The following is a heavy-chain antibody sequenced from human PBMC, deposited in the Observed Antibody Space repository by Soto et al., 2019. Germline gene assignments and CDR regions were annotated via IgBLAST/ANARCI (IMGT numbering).Heavy chain of an antibody. J-gene: IGHJ5*02. V-gene: IGHV4-59*01. CDR1: GGSISRYY. D-gene: IGHD1-20*01. CDR3: ARAPTSYNWNWFDP. Sequence: SETLSLTCTVSGGSISRYYWSWIRQPPGKGLEWIGYIYYSGSTNYNPSLKSRVTISLDTSKNQFSLKLSSVTAADTAVYYCARAPTSYNWNWFDPWGQGSLVTVS. CDR2: IYYSGST.